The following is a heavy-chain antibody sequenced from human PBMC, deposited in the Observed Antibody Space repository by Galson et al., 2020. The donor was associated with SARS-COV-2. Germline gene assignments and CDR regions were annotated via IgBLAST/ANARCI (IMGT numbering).Heavy chain of an antibody. CDR2: ISAYNDNT. Sequence: ASVKVSCKASGYTINSYGISWVRQAPGQRLEWMGWISAYNDNTKYAQNLQGRVTMTTDTSTATAYMELRSLRSDDTAVFYCARTDTIEYYYGSGTGPLVDYWGQGTLVTVSS. V-gene: IGHV1-18*01. D-gene: IGHD3-10*01. CDR1: GYTINSYG. J-gene: IGHJ4*02. CDR3: ARTDTIEYYYGSGTGPLVDY.